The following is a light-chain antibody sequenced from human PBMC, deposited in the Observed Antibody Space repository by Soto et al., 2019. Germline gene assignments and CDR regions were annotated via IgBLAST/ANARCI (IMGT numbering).Light chain of an antibody. Sequence: QSALTQPPSASGSPGQSVTISCTGNSSDFGGYNYVSWYQQNPGKVPKLMIYEVNKRPSGVPDRFSGSKSGNTASLTVSGLQSDDEAYYYCTSYADGNNVFGPGTMLTAL. CDR1: SSDFGGYNY. J-gene: IGLJ1*01. V-gene: IGLV2-8*01. CDR2: EVN. CDR3: TSYADGNNV.